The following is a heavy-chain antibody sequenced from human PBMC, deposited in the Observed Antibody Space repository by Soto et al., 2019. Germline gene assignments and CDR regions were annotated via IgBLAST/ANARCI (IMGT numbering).Heavy chain of an antibody. J-gene: IGHJ5*02. V-gene: IGHV3-9*01. CDR3: AKDTRAAAFDT. CDR2: ISWNSGSI. Sequence: EVQLVESGGGLVQPGRSLRLSCAASGFTFDDYAMHWVRQAPGKGLEWVSGISWNSGSIGYADSVKGRFTISRDNAKNSLYLQMNSMRAEDTALYYCAKDTRAAAFDTWGQGTLVTVSS. CDR1: GFTFDDYA. D-gene: IGHD6-13*01.